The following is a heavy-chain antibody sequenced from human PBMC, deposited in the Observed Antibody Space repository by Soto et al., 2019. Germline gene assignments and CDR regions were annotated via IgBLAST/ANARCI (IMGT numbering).Heavy chain of an antibody. D-gene: IGHD6-6*01. V-gene: IGHV3-48*02. CDR1: GFTFSSYS. Sequence: EVQLVESGGGLVQPGGSLRLSCAASGFTFSSYSMNWVRQAPGKGLEWVSYISSSSSTIYYADSVKGRFTISRDNAKNSLYLQMHSLRDEDTAVYYCARDSRGQLDPYYYYGMDVWGQGTTVTVSS. CDR3: ARDSRGQLDPYYYYGMDV. J-gene: IGHJ6*02. CDR2: ISSSSSTI.